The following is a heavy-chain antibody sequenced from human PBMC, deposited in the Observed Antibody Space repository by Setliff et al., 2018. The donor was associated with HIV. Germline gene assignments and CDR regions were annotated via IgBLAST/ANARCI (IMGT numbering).Heavy chain of an antibody. D-gene: IGHD5-18*01. CDR1: GFTFNNYAFSNYA. CDR2: ISGSGTST. Sequence: GSLRLSCAASGFTFNNYAFSNYAMSWVRQAPGKGLGWVSTISGSGTSTYFADSVKGRFTISRDNSKNTLYLQMNSLRAEDTAVYYCAKDQRYSYGLDYWGQGTLVTVSS. V-gene: IGHV3-23*01. CDR3: AKDQRYSYGLDY. J-gene: IGHJ4*02.